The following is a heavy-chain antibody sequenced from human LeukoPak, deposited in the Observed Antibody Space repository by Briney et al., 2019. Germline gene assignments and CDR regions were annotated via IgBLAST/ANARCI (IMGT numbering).Heavy chain of an antibody. Sequence: PSETLSLTCTVSGGSISSGGYYWSWIRQPPGKGLEWIGEINHSGSTNYNPSLKSRVTISVDTSKNQFSLKLSSVTAADTAVYYCARETGYSSSWYPFDYWGQGTLVTVSS. CDR1: GGSISSGGYY. CDR2: INHSGST. D-gene: IGHD6-13*01. J-gene: IGHJ4*02. CDR3: ARETGYSSSWYPFDY. V-gene: IGHV4-39*07.